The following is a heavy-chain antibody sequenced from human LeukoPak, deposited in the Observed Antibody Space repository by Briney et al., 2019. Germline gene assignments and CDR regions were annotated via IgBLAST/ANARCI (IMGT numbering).Heavy chain of an antibody. CDR1: GYTFTSYY. V-gene: IGHV1-69*05. J-gene: IGHJ4*02. CDR2: IIPIFGTA. CDR3: ARGGYYDSSGYPDY. Sequence: ASVKVSCKASGYTFTSYYMHWVRQAPGQGLEWMGRIIPIFGTANYAQKFQGRITITTDESTSTAYMELSSLRSEDTAVYYCARGGYYDSSGYPDYWGQGTLVTVSS. D-gene: IGHD3-22*01.